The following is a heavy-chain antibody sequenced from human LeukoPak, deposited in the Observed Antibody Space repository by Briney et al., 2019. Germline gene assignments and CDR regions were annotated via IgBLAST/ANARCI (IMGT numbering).Heavy chain of an antibody. D-gene: IGHD4-23*01. CDR3: ARGGVSVGGNFDY. V-gene: IGHV3-21*01. CDR1: GYTFSSYT. CDR2: ISRSSSYI. Sequence: SCKASGYTFSSYTMNWVRQAPGKGLEWVSSISRSSSYIYYADSMKGRFTISRDNANNSLFLQMNSLRAEDTAVYYCARGGVSVGGNFDYWGQGTLVTVSS. J-gene: IGHJ4*02.